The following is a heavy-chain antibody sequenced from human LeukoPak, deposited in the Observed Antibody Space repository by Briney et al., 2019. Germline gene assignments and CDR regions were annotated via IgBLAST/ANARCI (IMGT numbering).Heavy chain of an antibody. CDR2: IYHSGST. Sequence: SETLSLTCTVSGYSISSGYYWGWIRQPPGKGLEWIGSIYHSGSTYYNPSLKSRVTISVDTSKNQFSLKLSSVTGADTAVYYCASVRNGYYGPRGFDIWGQGTMVTVSS. D-gene: IGHD4-17*01. V-gene: IGHV4-38-2*02. CDR3: ASVRNGYYGPRGFDI. J-gene: IGHJ3*02. CDR1: GYSISSGYY.